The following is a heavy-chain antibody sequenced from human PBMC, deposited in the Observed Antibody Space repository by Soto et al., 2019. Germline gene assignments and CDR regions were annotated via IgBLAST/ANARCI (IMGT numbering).Heavy chain of an antibody. J-gene: IGHJ6*02. V-gene: IGHV3-74*01. D-gene: IGHD5-12*01. Sequence: EVQLVESGGGLVQPGGSLRLSCAASGFTFSSYWMHWVRQAPGKGLVWVSRINSDGSSTSYEDSVKGRFTISRDNAKNTLYLQMNSLRAEDTAVYYCARCVPRSGYSSYYGMDVWGQGTTVTVSS. CDR1: GFTFSSYW. CDR3: ARCVPRSGYSSYYGMDV. CDR2: INSDGSST.